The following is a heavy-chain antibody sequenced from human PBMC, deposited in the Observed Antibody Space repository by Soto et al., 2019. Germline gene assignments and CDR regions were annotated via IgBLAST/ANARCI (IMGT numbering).Heavy chain of an antibody. J-gene: IGHJ5*02. D-gene: IGHD3-3*01. CDR2: IYYSGST. CDR3: ARWWSGRRLGFDP. CDR1: GGAISSGDYY. V-gene: IGHV4-31*03. Sequence: QVQLQESGPGLVKPSQTLSLTCTVSGGAISSGDYYWSWIRQHPGKGLEWIGYIYYSGSTYSTPSLKSRVTISGDTSKTLFSLKLRSVTAADTAVYYCARWWSGRRLGFDPWGQGTLVTFSS.